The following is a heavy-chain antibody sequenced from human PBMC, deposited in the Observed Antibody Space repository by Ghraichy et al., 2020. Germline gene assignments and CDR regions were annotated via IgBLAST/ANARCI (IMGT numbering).Heavy chain of an antibody. Sequence: TLSLTCAASGFTFSSYPMHWVRQAPGKGLEWVATMSSNGKDQFYADSVKGRFTISRDISTNTVYLQMNSLRTEDMALYYCAREGEYYYDSRGSFDSWGQGTLVTVSS. D-gene: IGHD3-22*01. J-gene: IGHJ4*01. V-gene: IGHV3-30*04. CDR3: AREGEYYYDSRGSFDS. CDR2: MSSNGKDQ. CDR1: GFTFSSYP.